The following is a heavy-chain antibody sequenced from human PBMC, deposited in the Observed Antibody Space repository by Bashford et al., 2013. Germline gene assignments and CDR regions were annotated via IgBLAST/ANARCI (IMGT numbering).Heavy chain of an antibody. D-gene: IGHD3-10*01. V-gene: IGHV4-31*02. CDR3: ASLTTIRGVTLYYAMDV. J-gene: IGHJ6*02. CDR2: RLQLGST. CDR1: GRPLSXGVFIT. Sequence: GRPLSXGVFITGVGSAXDHEGPGVDWVHRLQLGSTYYNPSLKSRVTISIDTSKNQFSLRLSSVTAADTAVYYCASLTTIRGVTLYYAMDVWGQGTPVTVSS.